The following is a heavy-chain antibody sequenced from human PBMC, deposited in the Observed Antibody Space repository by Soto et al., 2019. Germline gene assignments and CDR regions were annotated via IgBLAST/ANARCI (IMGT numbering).Heavy chain of an antibody. CDR2: IYYSGST. CDR3: ARQIAVAGTVHFDY. CDR1: GGSISSYY. J-gene: IGHJ4*02. V-gene: IGHV4-59*01. D-gene: IGHD6-19*01. Sequence: QVQLQESGPGLVKPSETLSLTCTVSGGSISSYYWSWIRQPPGKGLEWIGYIYYSGSTNYNPSLKSRVTISVDTSKNQFSLKLSSVTAADTAVYYCARQIAVAGTVHFDYWGQGTLVTVSS.